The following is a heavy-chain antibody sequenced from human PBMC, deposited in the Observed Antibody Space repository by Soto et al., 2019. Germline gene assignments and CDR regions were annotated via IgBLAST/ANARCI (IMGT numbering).Heavy chain of an antibody. D-gene: IGHD3-3*01. J-gene: IGHJ5*02. CDR1: GGSVSSGSYY. CDR2: IYYSGST. V-gene: IGHV4-61*01. Sequence: QVQLQESGPGLVKPSETLSLTCTVSGGSVSSGSYYWSWIRQPPGKGLEWIGYIYYSGSTNYNPSLKRRVTISVDTSKTQFPLKRSSVTAADTAVYYCARGGYYDFWSGPGGFDPWGQGTLVTVSS. CDR3: ARGGYYDFWSGPGGFDP.